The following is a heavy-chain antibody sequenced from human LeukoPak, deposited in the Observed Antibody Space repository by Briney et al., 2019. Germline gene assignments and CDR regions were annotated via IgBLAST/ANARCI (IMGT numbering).Heavy chain of an antibody. CDR3: TVVVVAATWTLIDY. CDR2: INHSGST. Sequence: SETLSHTCAVYGGSFSGYYWSWIRQPPGKGLEWIGEINHSGSTNYNPSLKSRVTISVDTSKNQFSLKLSSVTAADTAVYYCTVVVVAATWTLIDYWGQGTLVTVSS. D-gene: IGHD2-15*01. J-gene: IGHJ4*02. CDR1: GGSFSGYY. V-gene: IGHV4-34*01.